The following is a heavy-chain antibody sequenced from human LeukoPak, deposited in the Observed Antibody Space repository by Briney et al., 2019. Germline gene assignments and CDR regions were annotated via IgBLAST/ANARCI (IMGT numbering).Heavy chain of an antibody. CDR3: ASRSTMAGYSLDY. V-gene: IGHV3-21*01. CDR1: GFTFSSYS. J-gene: IGHJ4*02. CDR2: ISSSSSYI. Sequence: GGSLRLSCAASGFTFSSYSMNWVRQAPGKGLEWVSSISSSSSYIYYADSVKGRFTISRDNAKNSLYLQMNSLRAEDTAVYYCASRSTMAGYSLDYWGQGTLVTVSS. D-gene: IGHD3-9*01.